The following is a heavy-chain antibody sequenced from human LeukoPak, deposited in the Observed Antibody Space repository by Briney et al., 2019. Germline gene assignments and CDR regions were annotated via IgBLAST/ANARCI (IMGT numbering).Heavy chain of an antibody. J-gene: IGHJ3*02. CDR2: ISWNSGSI. V-gene: IGHV3-9*01. CDR1: GFTFSSYA. Sequence: GGSLRLSCAASGFTFSSYAMHWVRQAPGKGLEWVSGISWNSGSIGYADSVKGRFTISRDNAKNSLYLQMNSLRAEDTALYYCAKDIGYCSSTSCYAYAFDIWGQGTMVTVSS. D-gene: IGHD2-2*01. CDR3: AKDIGYCSSTSCYAYAFDI.